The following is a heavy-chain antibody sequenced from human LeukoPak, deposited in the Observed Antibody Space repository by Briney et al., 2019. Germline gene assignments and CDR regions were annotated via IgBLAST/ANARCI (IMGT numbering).Heavy chain of an antibody. CDR3: AKGSDYDYYDSSGEY. D-gene: IGHD3-22*01. CDR1: GFTFDDYA. Sequence: GGSLRLSCAASGFTFDDYAMHWVRQAPGKGLEWVSGISWNNGSIGYADSVKGRFTISRDNAKNSLYLQMNSLRAEDTALYYCAKGSDYDYYDSSGEYWGQGTLVTVSS. CDR2: ISWNNGSI. V-gene: IGHV3-9*01. J-gene: IGHJ4*02.